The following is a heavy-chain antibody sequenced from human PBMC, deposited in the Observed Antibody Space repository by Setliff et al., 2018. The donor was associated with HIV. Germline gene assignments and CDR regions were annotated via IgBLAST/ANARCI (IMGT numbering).Heavy chain of an antibody. V-gene: IGHV4-34*01. CDR3: ARAPSCADTWCYMYYYYYYGMDV. Sequence: SETLSLTCTVSGGSISSYYWSWIRQTPGKGLEWLGEINHSGSTAYNLALESRVSMSIDTSKNQFSLKLTSVTAADTAVYYCARAPSCADTWCYMYYYYYYGMDVWGQGTTVTVSS. J-gene: IGHJ6*02. D-gene: IGHD2-8*01. CDR1: GGSISSYY. CDR2: INHSGST.